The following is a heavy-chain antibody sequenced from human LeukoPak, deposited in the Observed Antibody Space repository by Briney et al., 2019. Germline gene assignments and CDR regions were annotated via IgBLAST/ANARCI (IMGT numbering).Heavy chain of an antibody. D-gene: IGHD4-17*01. V-gene: IGHV3-21*01. Sequence: GGSLRLSCAASGFTFSSYWMHWVRQAPGKGLEWVSSISSSSSYIYYADSVKGRFTISRDNAKNSPYLQMNSLRAEDTAVYYCARDGRDYGDYSHFDYWGQGTLVTVSS. J-gene: IGHJ4*02. CDR3: ARDGRDYGDYSHFDY. CDR1: GFTFSSYW. CDR2: ISSSSSYI.